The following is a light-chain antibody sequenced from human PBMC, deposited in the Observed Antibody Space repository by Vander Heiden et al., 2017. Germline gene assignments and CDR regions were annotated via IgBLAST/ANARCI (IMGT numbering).Light chain of an antibody. CDR3: QQYGSSPLT. CDR2: GAS. Sequence: EIVLTQSPGTLSLSPGERATLSCRASQSVSSSYLAWYQQKPGQAPRLLIYGASSRATGIPDRFSGSGSETDFTLTISRLEPEDFAVYYCQQYGSSPLTFTGGTKVEIK. CDR1: QSVSSSY. J-gene: IGKJ4*01. V-gene: IGKV3-20*01.